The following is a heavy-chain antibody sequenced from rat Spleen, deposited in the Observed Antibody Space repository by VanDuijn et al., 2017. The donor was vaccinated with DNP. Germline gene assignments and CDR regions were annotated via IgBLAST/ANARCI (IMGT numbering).Heavy chain of an antibody. Sequence: EVQLVESGGGLVQPGRSLKLSCAASGFTFSDYYMAWVRQAPKKGLEWVATLSYDGSSTYYRDSVKGRFTISRDNAKSTLYLQMDSLRSEDTATYYCARWSMAFAYWGQGTLVTVSS. CDR1: GFTFSDYY. V-gene: IGHV5-7*01. J-gene: IGHJ3*01. CDR2: LSYDGSST. CDR3: ARWSMAFAY. D-gene: IGHD4-2*01.